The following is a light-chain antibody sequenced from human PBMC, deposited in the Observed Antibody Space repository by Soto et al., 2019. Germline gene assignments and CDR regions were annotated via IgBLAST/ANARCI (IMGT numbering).Light chain of an antibody. CDR1: SSNIGSNT. CDR3: AAWDDSLYGWV. CDR2: YDN. J-gene: IGLJ3*02. Sequence: VLTQPPSASGTPGQRVTISCSGSSSNIGSNTVNWYQQLPGTAPTLLIYYDNQRPSGVPDRFSGSKSGTSASLAISGLRSEDETHYYCAAWDDSLYGWVFGGGTKVTVL. V-gene: IGLV1-44*01.